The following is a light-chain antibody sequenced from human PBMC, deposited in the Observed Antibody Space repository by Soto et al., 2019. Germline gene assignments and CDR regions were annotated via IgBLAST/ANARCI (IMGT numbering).Light chain of an antibody. V-gene: IGKV1-33*01. CDR3: QQFQNYPS. CDR2: DAS. CDR1: QDISNY. J-gene: IGKJ3*01. Sequence: DIQMTQSPSSLSASVGDRVTITCQASQDISNYLNWYQQKPGKAPKLLIYDASNLETGVPSRFSGSGSGTDFTLTISSLQPEDFATYYCQQFQNYPSFGPGTKVDIK.